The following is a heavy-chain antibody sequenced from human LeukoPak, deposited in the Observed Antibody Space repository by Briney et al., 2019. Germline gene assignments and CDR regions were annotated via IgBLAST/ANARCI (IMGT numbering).Heavy chain of an antibody. D-gene: IGHD5-24*01. J-gene: IGHJ4*02. CDR2: ISAYNGNT. CDR1: GYTFTSYG. V-gene: IGHV1-18*01. CDR3: ARVARGGYNLNSFDY. Sequence: ALVKVSCKASGYTFTSYGISWVRQAPGQGLEWMGWISAYNGNTNYAQKLQGRVTMTTDTSTSTAYMELRSLRSDDTAVYYCARVARGGYNLNSFDYWGQGTLVTVSS.